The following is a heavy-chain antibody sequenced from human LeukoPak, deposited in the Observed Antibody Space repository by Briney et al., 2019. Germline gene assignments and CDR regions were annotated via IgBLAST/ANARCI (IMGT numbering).Heavy chain of an antibody. V-gene: IGHV3-30*04. Sequence: GGSLTLSCAASGFTFSGFAMHWVRQAPGKGLEWVAAISHDGSNEDYADSVKGRFTISRDNSKNTLFLQMNSLRLEDTAVYYCARGPFGSCSSPSCYFFDYWGQGTLVTVSS. D-gene: IGHD2-2*01. CDR2: ISHDGSNE. CDR1: GFTFSGFA. CDR3: ARGPFGSCSSPSCYFFDY. J-gene: IGHJ4*02.